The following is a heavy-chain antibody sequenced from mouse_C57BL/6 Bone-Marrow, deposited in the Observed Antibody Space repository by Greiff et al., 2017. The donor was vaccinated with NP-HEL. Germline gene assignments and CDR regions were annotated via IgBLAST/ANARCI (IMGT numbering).Heavy chain of an antibody. CDR3: TIGLRQRGY. J-gene: IGHJ2*01. D-gene: IGHD2-2*01. V-gene: IGHV14-4*01. CDR2: IDPENGDT. Sequence: EVKVVESGAELVRPGASVKLSCTASGFNIKDDYMHWVKQRPEQGLEWIGWIDPENGDTEYASKFQGKATITADTSSNTAYLQLSSLTSEDTAVYYCTIGLRQRGYWGQGTTLTVSS. CDR1: GFNIKDDY.